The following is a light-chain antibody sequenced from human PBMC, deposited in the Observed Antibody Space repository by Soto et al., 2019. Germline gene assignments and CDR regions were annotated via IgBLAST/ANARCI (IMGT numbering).Light chain of an antibody. V-gene: IGKV1-8*01. J-gene: IGKJ4*01. Sequence: AIRMTQSPSSFSASTGDRVTITCRASQGISSHLAWYQVKPRKAPRLLIYTASNLESGVPSRFCGSGSGTDSTLTICSLHSEDFAVYYCQQYFSYPLTCGGGTKVESK. CDR2: TAS. CDR3: QQYFSYPLT. CDR1: QGISSH.